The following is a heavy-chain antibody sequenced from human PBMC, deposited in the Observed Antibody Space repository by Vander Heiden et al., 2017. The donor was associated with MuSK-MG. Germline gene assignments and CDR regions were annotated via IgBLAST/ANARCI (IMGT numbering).Heavy chain of an antibody. V-gene: IGHV4-34*01. J-gene: IGHJ5*02. CDR1: GGSFSGYY. Sequence: QVQLQQWGAGLLKPSETLSLPCAVYGGSFSGYYWSWIRQPPGKGLEWIGEINHSGSTNYNPSLKSRVTISVDTSKNQFSLKLSSVTAADTAVYYCARGEHSWFDPWGQGTLVTVSS. CDR2: INHSGST. CDR3: ARGEHSWFDP.